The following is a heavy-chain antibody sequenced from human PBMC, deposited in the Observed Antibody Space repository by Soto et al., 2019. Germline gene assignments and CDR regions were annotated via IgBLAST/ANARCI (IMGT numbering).Heavy chain of an antibody. CDR2: IYYSGST. V-gene: IGHV4-31*03. J-gene: IGHJ5*02. CDR3: ARVGYCSSTSCYFFPWFDP. CDR1: GGSISSGGYY. D-gene: IGHD2-2*01. Sequence: SETLSLTCTVSGGSISSGGYYWSWIRQHPGKGLEWIGYIYYSGSTYYNPSLKSRVTISVDTSKNQFSLKLSSVTAADTAVYYCARVGYCSSTSCYFFPWFDPWGQGTLVTVSS.